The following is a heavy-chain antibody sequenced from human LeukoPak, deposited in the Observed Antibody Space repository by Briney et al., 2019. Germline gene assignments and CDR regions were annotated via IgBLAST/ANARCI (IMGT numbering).Heavy chain of an antibody. J-gene: IGHJ6*03. CDR3: ARAAIVVVPAATPLYYYYMDV. V-gene: IGHV1-2*02. D-gene: IGHD2-2*02. Sequence: ASVTVSCKASGYTFTGYYMHWVRQAPGQGLEWMGWINPNSGGTNYAQKFQGRVTMTRDTSISTAYMELSRLRSDDTAVYYCARAAIVVVPAATPLYYYYMDVWGKGTTVTVSS. CDR2: INPNSGGT. CDR1: GYTFTGYY.